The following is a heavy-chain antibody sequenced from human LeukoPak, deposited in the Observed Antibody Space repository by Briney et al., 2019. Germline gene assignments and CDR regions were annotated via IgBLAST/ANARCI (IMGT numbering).Heavy chain of an antibody. CDR3: ARTGYCSSTSCYTFHYYYYYGMDV. CDR1: GYTFTSYD. Sequence: AASVKVSCKASGYTFTSYDINWVRQATGQGLEWMGWMNPNSGNTGYAQKFQGRVTMTRNTSISTAYMELSGLRSEDTAVYYCARTGYCSSTSCYTFHYYYYYGMDVWGQGTTVTVSS. V-gene: IGHV1-8*01. CDR2: MNPNSGNT. D-gene: IGHD2-2*02. J-gene: IGHJ6*02.